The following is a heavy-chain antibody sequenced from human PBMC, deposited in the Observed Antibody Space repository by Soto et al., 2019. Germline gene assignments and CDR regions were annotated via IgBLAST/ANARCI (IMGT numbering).Heavy chain of an antibody. CDR1: GGTFSSYA. V-gene: IGHV1-69*06. CDR2: IIPLFGTA. CDR3: ARGWEPVGTATPFAY. J-gene: IGHJ4*02. Sequence: QVQLVQSGAEVKKPGSSVKVSCQASGGTFSSYAITWVRQAPGQGLEWMGGIIPLFGTANYAQKFQGRVTNTADKATSTAYMEGRSLRSEDTAVYYCARGWEPVGTATPFAYWGQGTLVTVSS. D-gene: IGHD2-15*01.